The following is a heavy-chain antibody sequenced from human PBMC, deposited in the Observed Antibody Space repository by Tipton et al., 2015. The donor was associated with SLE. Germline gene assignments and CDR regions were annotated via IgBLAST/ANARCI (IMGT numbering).Heavy chain of an antibody. CDR1: GGSISSGGYY. CDR2: IYDSGS. V-gene: IGHV4-31*09. CDR3: TGVGSGPGTDY. D-gene: IGHD6-13*01. Sequence: TLSLTCTVSGGSISSGGYYWSWIRQHPGKGLEWIASIYDSGSNYNPSLKNRVTISLDTSKSQFSLRLTPVTAADTAVYYCTGVGSGPGTDYWGQGTLVTVSS. J-gene: IGHJ4*02.